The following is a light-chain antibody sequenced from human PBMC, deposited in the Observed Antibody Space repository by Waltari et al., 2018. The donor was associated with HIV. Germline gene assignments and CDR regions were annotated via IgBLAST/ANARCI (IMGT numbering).Light chain of an antibody. CDR1: TSDIGIYDL. Sequence: QSALTQPASVSGSPGQSITISCTGDTSDIGIYDLVSWYQKYPDNAPRLIMYGVNTRPSGIFNRFSGSKSGNTASLTISALQGDDEADYYCSSYTDSDSLLFGGGTKLTVL. CDR3: SSYTDSDSLL. V-gene: IGLV2-14*01. J-gene: IGLJ2*01. CDR2: GVN.